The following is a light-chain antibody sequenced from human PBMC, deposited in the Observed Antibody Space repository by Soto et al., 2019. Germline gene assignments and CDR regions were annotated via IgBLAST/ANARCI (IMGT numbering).Light chain of an antibody. J-gene: IGKJ2*01. CDR2: DVS. Sequence: EVVLTQSPATLSLSPGERATLSCRASQSVSTYFAWYQQKPGQAPRLLIYDVSNRATGIPARFSGSGSGTDFTLTISSLEPEDFSVYYCQQRSNWPYTFGQGTKLEIK. CDR1: QSVSTY. V-gene: IGKV3-11*01. CDR3: QQRSNWPYT.